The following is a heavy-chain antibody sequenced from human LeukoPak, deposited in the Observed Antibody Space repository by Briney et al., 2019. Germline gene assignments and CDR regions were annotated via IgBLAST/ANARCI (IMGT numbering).Heavy chain of an antibody. CDR2: IKQDETEK. J-gene: IGHJ6*02. CDR3: ARDLGQQLRFYYGMDV. V-gene: IGHV3-7*03. D-gene: IGHD6-13*01. CDR1: GFTFSNFW. Sequence: GGSLRLSCTASGFTFSNFWMGWVRQAPGKGLEWVANIKQDETEKFYLGSVKGRFTISRDNAKNSLYLQMNSLRVEDTALYYCARDLGQQLRFYYGMDVWGQGTTVTVSS.